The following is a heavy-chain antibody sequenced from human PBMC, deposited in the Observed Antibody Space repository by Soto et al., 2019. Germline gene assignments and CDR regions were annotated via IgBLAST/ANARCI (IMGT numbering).Heavy chain of an antibody. Sequence: EVQLVESGGGLIHPGGSLRLSCAVSGFTVSNNYMSWVRQAPGKGLEGVSVIYSGGYTAYGDSVKGRFTISRDNSKNTLYLQENGRSADDRGVYYGAKQRGGGGYWGQGTLVTVSS. V-gene: IGHV3-53*01. J-gene: IGHJ4*02. CDR1: GFTVSNNY. D-gene: IGHD6-25*01. CDR2: IYSGGYT. CDR3: AKQRGGGGY.